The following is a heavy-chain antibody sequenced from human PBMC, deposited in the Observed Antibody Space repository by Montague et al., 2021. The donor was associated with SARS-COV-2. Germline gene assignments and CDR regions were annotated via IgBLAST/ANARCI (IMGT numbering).Heavy chain of an antibody. D-gene: IGHD3-9*01. J-gene: IGHJ3*02. V-gene: IGHV6-1*01. CDR1: GDSVPSTAAA. Sequence: CAISGDSVPSTAAAWNWIRQSPSRGLEWLGRTYYRSKWDSDYAESVKRRLVITPDTSKNQVSLQLNSVIPEDTAVYFCASSGITLTGLDAFDIWGQGTMVTVSS. CDR2: TYYRSKWDS. CDR3: ASSGITLTGLDAFDI.